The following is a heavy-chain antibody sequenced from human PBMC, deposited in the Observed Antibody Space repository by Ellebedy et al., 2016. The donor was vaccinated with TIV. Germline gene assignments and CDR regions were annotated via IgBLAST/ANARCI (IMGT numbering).Heavy chain of an antibody. CDR1: GGSISSYD. CDR3: ARKRNGYNWRGFFDL. Sequence: MPGGSLRLSCTVSGGSISSYDWSWIRQPPGQRLEWIGYIDYSGNTRTSPSLRSRVTISIDTSINQFSLKLSSVTAADTAAYYCARKRNGYNWRGFFDLWGQGTLVTVSS. V-gene: IGHV4-59*01. D-gene: IGHD5-24*01. CDR2: IDYSGNT. J-gene: IGHJ5*02.